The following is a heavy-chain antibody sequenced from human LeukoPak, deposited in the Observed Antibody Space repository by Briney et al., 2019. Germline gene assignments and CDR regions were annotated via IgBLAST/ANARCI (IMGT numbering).Heavy chain of an antibody. CDR2: IYTSGST. J-gene: IGHJ6*03. CDR1: GGSISSYY. Sequence: PSETLSLTCTVSGGSISSYYWSWIRQPAGKGLEWSGRIYTSGSTNYNPSLKSRVTMSVDTSKNQSSLNLSSVPAAHTAVYYCARDRSSSWAGYYYYYYMDVWGKGTPVTVSS. D-gene: IGHD6-13*01. V-gene: IGHV4-4*07. CDR3: ARDRSSSWAGYYYYYYMDV.